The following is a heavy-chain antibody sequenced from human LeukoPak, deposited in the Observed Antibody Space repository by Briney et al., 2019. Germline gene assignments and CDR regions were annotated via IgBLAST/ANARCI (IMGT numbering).Heavy chain of an antibody. D-gene: IGHD4-23*01. V-gene: IGHV3-33*01. CDR3: VRPYGGSYYFDY. J-gene: IGHJ4*02. CDR2: IWYDGSTQ. CDR1: GFIFSSHG. Sequence: AGGSLRLSCAASGFIFSSHGMHWVRQAPGKGLEWVAVIWYDGSTQYYADSVKGRFTISRDNSKNTLHLQMDSLRAEDTAVYYCVRPYGGSYYFDYWGLGTLVTVSS.